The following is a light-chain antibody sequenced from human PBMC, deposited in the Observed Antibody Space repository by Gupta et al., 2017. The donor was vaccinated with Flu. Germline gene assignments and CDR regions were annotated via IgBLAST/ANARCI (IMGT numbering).Light chain of an antibody. CDR3: QQYYDTPIT. Sequence: NCKSSQSVLYSSNNKNYLAWYQQKPGQPPKLLIYWASTRESGVPDRISGSGSGTDFTLTISSLQAEDVAVYYCQQYYDTPITFGQGTRLEIK. CDR1: QSVLYSSNNKNY. J-gene: IGKJ5*01. CDR2: WAS. V-gene: IGKV4-1*01.